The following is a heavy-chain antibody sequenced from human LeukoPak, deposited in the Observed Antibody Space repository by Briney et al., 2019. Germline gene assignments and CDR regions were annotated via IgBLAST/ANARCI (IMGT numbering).Heavy chain of an antibody. CDR3: AKRSYSYGSFDY. J-gene: IGHJ4*02. V-gene: IGHV3-23*01. CDR1: GFTFSSSA. CDR2: VSGSGGGT. Sequence: GGSLRLSCAASGFTFSSSAMNWVRQAPGRGLEWVSVVSGSGGGTYYADSVKGRFTISRDNSKNTLYLQMNSLRAEDTAVYCCAKRSYSYGSFDYWGQGTLVTVSS. D-gene: IGHD5-18*01.